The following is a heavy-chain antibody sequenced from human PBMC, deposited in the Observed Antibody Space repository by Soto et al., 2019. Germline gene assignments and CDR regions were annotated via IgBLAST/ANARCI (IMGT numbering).Heavy chain of an antibody. CDR3: ARPEYSSSSYGMDV. V-gene: IGHV3-48*02. CDR2: ISSSSSTI. Sequence: EVQLVESGGGLVQPGGALRLSCAASGFTFSSYSMNWFRQAPVKGLEGVSYISSSSSTIYYADSVKGRFTISRDNAKNSLYLQMNSLRDEDTAVYYCARPEYSSSSYGMDVWGQGTTVTVSS. D-gene: IGHD6-6*01. CDR1: GFTFSSYS. J-gene: IGHJ6*02.